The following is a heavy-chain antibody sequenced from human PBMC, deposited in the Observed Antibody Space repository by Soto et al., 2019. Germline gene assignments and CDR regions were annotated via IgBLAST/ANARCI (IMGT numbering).Heavy chain of an antibody. CDR3: AKESDSSGWYGGGYFDY. D-gene: IGHD6-19*01. Sequence: VGSLRLSCAASGFTFSSYGMHWVRQAPGKGLEWVAVISYDGSNKYYADSVKGRFTISRDNSKNTLYLQMNSLRAEDTAVYYCAKESDSSGWYGGGYFDYWGQGTLVTVSS. CDR2: ISYDGSNK. V-gene: IGHV3-30*18. J-gene: IGHJ4*02. CDR1: GFTFSSYG.